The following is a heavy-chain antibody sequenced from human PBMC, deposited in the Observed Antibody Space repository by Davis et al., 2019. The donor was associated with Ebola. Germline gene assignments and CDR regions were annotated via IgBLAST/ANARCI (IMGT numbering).Heavy chain of an antibody. CDR2: IRNKANNYAT. CDR1: GFTFSGSA. V-gene: IGHV3-73*01. CDR3: TRLTGGG. J-gene: IGHJ4*02. Sequence: GGSLRLSCAASGFTFSGSAMHWVRQASGKGLEWVGRIRNKANNYATTYAESVKGRFTFSRDDSKNTAYLQMNSLKSEDTAIYYCTRLTGGGWGQGTLVTVSS. D-gene: IGHD1-14*01.